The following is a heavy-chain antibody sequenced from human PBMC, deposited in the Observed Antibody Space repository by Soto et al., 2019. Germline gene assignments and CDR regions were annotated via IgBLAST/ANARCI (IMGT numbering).Heavy chain of an antibody. Sequence: XSVKVSCKASVYTFTSYGISWVRQAPGQGLEWMGWISAYNGNTNYAQKLQGRVTMTTDTSTSTAYMELRSLRSDDTAVYYCARDDYGDYYYYYGMDVWGQGSTVTVSS. V-gene: IGHV1-18*01. D-gene: IGHD4-17*01. CDR3: ARDDYGDYYYYYGMDV. CDR2: ISAYNGNT. J-gene: IGHJ6*02. CDR1: VYTFTSYG.